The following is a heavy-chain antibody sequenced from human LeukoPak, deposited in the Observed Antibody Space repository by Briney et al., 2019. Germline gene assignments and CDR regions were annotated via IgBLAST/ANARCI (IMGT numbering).Heavy chain of an antibody. Sequence: SETLSLTCTVSGGSISSSSYYWGWIRQPPGKGLEWIGSIYYSGSTYYNPSLKSRVTISVDTSKNQFSLKLSSVTAADTAVYYCARRGYSSGCGYWGQGTLVTVSS. CDR3: ARRGYSSGCGY. CDR2: IYYSGST. CDR1: GGSISSSSYY. J-gene: IGHJ4*02. V-gene: IGHV4-39*07. D-gene: IGHD6-19*01.